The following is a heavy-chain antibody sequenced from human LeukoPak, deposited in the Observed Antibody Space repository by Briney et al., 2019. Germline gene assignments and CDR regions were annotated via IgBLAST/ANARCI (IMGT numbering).Heavy chain of an antibody. D-gene: IGHD3-22*01. V-gene: IGHV4-59*08. CDR2: IYYSGST. CDR1: GGSISSYY. Sequence: SETLSLTCTVSGGSISSYYWSWIPQPPGKGLEWIGYIYYSGSTNYNPSLKSRVTISVDTSKNQFSLKLSSVTAADTAVYYCARADSSGYLFDYWGQGTLVTVSS. CDR3: ARADSSGYLFDY. J-gene: IGHJ4*02.